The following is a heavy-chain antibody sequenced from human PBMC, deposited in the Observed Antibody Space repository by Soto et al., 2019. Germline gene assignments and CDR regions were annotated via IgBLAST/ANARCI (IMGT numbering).Heavy chain of an antibody. CDR2: IYYSGST. D-gene: IGHD2-8*01. V-gene: IGHV4-39*01. CDR3: ARQVVLMVYAISGYFDY. CDR1: GGSISSSSYY. Sequence: SETLSLTCTVSGGSISSSSYYWGWIRQPPGKGLEWIGSIYYSGSTYYNPSLKSRVTISVDTSKNQFSLKLSSVTAADTAVYYRARQVVLMVYAISGYFDYWGQGTLVTVSS. J-gene: IGHJ4*02.